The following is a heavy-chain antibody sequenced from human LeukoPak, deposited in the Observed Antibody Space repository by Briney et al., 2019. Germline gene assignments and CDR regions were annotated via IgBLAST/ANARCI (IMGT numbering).Heavy chain of an antibody. Sequence: GGSLRLSCAASGFTFSSYSMNWVRQAPGKGLEWVAVISYDGSNKYYADSVKGRFTISRDNSKNTLYLQMNSLRAEDTAVYYCAKDLYGDFAAVDYWGQGTLVTVSS. CDR3: AKDLYGDFAAVDY. CDR2: ISYDGSNK. D-gene: IGHD4-17*01. CDR1: GFTFSSYS. J-gene: IGHJ4*02. V-gene: IGHV3-30*18.